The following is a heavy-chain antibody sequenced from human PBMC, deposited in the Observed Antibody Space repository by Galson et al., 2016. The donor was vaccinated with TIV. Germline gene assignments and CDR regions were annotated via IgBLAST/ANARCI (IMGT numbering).Heavy chain of an antibody. CDR1: GYTFNKYG. V-gene: IGHV1-18*04. Sequence: SVKVSCKASGYTFNKYGVSWVRQAPGQGLEWMGWISGYSGDTNYAQQFQGRVTMTADTSTGTAFLEVRSLTSDDTAVYYCARDRGSMTMILVVDYYYGMDVWGQGTTVTV. CDR2: ISGYSGDT. J-gene: IGHJ6*02. D-gene: IGHD3-22*01. CDR3: ARDRGSMTMILVVDYYYGMDV.